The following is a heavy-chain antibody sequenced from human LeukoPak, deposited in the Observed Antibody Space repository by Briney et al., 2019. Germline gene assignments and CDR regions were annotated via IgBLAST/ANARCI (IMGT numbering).Heavy chain of an antibody. CDR1: GFTFSSYG. CDR2: ISYDGSNK. J-gene: IGHJ3*02. V-gene: IGHV3-30*18. D-gene: IGHD2-2*01. CDR3: AKGVFHIVVVPAASAFDI. Sequence: GGSLRLSCAASGFTFSSYGMHWVRQAPGKGLEWVAVISYDGSNKYYADSVKGRFTISRDNSKNTLYLQMNSLRAEDTAVYYCAKGVFHIVVVPAASAFDIWGQGTMVTVSS.